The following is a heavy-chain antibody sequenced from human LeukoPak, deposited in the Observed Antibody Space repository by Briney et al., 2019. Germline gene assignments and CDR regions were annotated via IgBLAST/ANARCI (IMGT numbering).Heavy chain of an antibody. CDR1: GFSFSRSA. CDR3: AKGRWSDYDNGYYHYYYMDV. J-gene: IGHJ6*03. CDR2: ISSSGDNT. V-gene: IGHV3-23*01. D-gene: IGHD3-22*01. Sequence: GGPLRLSCAASGFSFSRSAMSWVRQAPGKGLEWVSGISSSGDNTYYSDSVKGRFTISRDHSKDTLYLQINSLRVEDTAVYYCAKGRWSDYDNGYYHYYYMDVWGKGTAVTVSS.